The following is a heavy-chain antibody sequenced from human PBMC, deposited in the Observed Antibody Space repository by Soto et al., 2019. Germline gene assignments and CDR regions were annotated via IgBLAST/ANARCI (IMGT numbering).Heavy chain of an antibody. CDR2: IIPNSGTA. CDR1: GGTFSSYA. D-gene: IGHD2-2*01. CDR3: ARSQGSSTSLEIYYYYYYGMDV. Sequence: QVQLVQSGAEVKKPGSSVKVSCKASGGTFSSYAISWVRQAPGQGLEWMGGIIPNSGTANYAQKFQGRVTSTADESTSTAYMELSSLKSEDTAVYYCARSQGSSTSLEIYYYYYYGMDVWGQGTTVTVSS. J-gene: IGHJ6*02. V-gene: IGHV1-69*01.